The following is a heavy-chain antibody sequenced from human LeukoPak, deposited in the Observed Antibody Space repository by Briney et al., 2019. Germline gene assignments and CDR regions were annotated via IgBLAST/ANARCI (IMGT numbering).Heavy chain of an antibody. D-gene: IGHD3-9*01. J-gene: IGHJ4*02. Sequence: GGSLRLSCAASGFTFSSYEMNWVRQAPGKGLEWVSYISSSGSTIYYADSVKGRFTISRDNAKNSLYLQMNSLRAEDTAVYYCARGGDDILTGHPIDYWGQGTLVTVSS. CDR1: GFTFSSYE. CDR2: ISSSGSTI. V-gene: IGHV3-48*03. CDR3: ARGGDDILTGHPIDY.